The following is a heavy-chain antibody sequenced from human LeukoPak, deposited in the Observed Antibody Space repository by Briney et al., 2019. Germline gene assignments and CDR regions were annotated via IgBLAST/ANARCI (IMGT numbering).Heavy chain of an antibody. J-gene: IGHJ4*02. D-gene: IGHD6-19*01. CDR1: GFTIKTSG. Sequence: PGGSLRLSCAASGFTIKTSGIHWVRQAPGKGLEWVAVISYDGSNKYYADSVKGRFTISRDNSKNTLFLQMDSLRAEDTAMYYCAKGGSSGWRTYFDYWGQGTLVTVSS. V-gene: IGHV3-30*18. CDR2: ISYDGSNK. CDR3: AKGGSSGWRTYFDY.